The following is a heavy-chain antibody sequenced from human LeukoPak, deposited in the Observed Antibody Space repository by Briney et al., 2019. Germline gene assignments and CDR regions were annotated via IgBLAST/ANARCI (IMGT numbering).Heavy chain of an antibody. Sequence: SETLSLTCAVYGXSFSGYYGSWIRQPPGKGLEWIGEINHSGSTNYNPSLKSRVTISVDTSKNQSSLKLSSVTAADTAVYYCARANPKAVAGTKGDNWFDPWGQGTLVTVSS. D-gene: IGHD6-19*01. CDR3: ARANPKAVAGTKGDNWFDP. CDR2: INHSGST. CDR1: GXSFSGYY. V-gene: IGHV4-34*01. J-gene: IGHJ5*02.